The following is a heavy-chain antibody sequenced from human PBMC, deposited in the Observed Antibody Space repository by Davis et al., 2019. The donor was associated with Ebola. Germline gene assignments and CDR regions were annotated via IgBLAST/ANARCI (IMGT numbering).Heavy chain of an antibody. Sequence: GESLKISCKGSGYSFTSYWIGWVRQMPGKGLEWMGIIYPGDSDTRYSPSFQGQVTISADKSISTAYLQWSSLKASDTAMYYCARYGCSSTSCYYYYGMDVWGQGTTVTVSS. CDR3: ARYGCSSTSCYYYYGMDV. CDR2: IYPGDSDT. D-gene: IGHD2-2*01. J-gene: IGHJ6*02. CDR1: GYSFTSYW. V-gene: IGHV5-51*01.